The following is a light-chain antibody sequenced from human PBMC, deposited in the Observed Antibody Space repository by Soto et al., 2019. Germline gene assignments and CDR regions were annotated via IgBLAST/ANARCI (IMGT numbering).Light chain of an antibody. J-gene: IGKJ1*01. CDR1: QGIRDE. CDR2: AAS. CDR3: LQEYDYPRT. V-gene: IGKV1-6*01. Sequence: AIQMTQSPSSLSASVGDRVTITCRASQGIRDELGWYQQKAGKAPNLLISAASRLQSGVPSRFSGRGSGTEFTLTVRSLQHEDVATYYCLQEYDYPRTFGQGTTVALK.